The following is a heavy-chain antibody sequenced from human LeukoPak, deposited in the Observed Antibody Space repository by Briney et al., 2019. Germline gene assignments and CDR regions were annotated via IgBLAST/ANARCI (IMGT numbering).Heavy chain of an antibody. V-gene: IGHV4-34*01. CDR3: ARGTVLMGYASFDY. CDR1: GGSLSGYY. J-gene: IGHJ4*02. D-gene: IGHD2-8*01. CDR2: IIHSGRT. Sequence: PSETLSLTSAVYGGSLSGYYWTLIRQLPGKGLEWIGEIIHSGRTNYSPSLKSRVTLSVDTSKNHFSLQLTSVTAADTAVYYCARGTVLMGYASFDYWGQGTLVTVSS.